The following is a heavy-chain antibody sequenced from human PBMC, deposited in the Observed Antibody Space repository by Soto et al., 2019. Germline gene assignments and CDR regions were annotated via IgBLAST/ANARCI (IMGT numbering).Heavy chain of an antibody. J-gene: IGHJ5*02. D-gene: IGHD6-19*01. Sequence: QPGGSLRLSCTASGFTFGDYAMSWVRQAPGKGLEWVGFIRSKAYGGTTEYAASVKGRFTISRDDSKSIAYLQMNSLKTEDTAVYYCTRGAGWFDPWGQGTLVTVSS. CDR1: GFTFGDYA. CDR2: IRSKAYGGTT. CDR3: TRGAGWFDP. V-gene: IGHV3-49*04.